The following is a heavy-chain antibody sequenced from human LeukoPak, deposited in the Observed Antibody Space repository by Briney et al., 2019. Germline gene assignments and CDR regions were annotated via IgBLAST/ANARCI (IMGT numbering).Heavy chain of an antibody. Sequence: PSETLSLTCTVSGGSISSDYWSWIRQPPWKGLEWIGYIYYSGSTNYSPSLKSRVTISVDTSKNQFSLKLTSVTAADTAVYYCARIPAGYNHFDYWGQGTLVTVSS. CDR2: IYYSGST. CDR1: GGSISSDY. V-gene: IGHV4-59*01. J-gene: IGHJ4*02. CDR3: ARIPAGYNHFDY. D-gene: IGHD5-24*01.